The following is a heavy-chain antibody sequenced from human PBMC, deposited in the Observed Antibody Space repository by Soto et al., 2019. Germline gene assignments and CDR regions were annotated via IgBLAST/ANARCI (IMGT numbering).Heavy chain of an antibody. J-gene: IGHJ4*02. CDR3: ARSDNYVPFDH. D-gene: IGHD4-4*01. CDR1: GGSISSGDYY. CDR2: IYYSGFT. Sequence: QVQLQESGPGLVKPSQTLSLTCTVSGGSISSGDYYWSWIRQPPGKGLEWIGYIYYSGFTYYNPSLHSRLTMSVDRSENQFSLKLSSVIAADAAVYYCARSDNYVPFDHWGQGTLVTVSS. V-gene: IGHV4-30-4*01.